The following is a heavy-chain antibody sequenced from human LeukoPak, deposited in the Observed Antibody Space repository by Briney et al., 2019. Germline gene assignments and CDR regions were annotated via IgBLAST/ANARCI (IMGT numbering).Heavy chain of an antibody. J-gene: IGHJ4*02. V-gene: IGHV3-30*02. CDR2: IRYDGSNK. CDR1: GFTFSSYG. CDR3: AKDRTRYYYGSGSYGY. D-gene: IGHD3-10*01. Sequence: GGSLRLSCAASGFTFSSYGMHWVRQAPGKGLEGGAFIRYDGSNKYYADSVKGRFTISRDNSKNTLYLQMSSLRAEDTAVYYCAKDRTRYYYGSGSYGYWGQGTLVTVSS.